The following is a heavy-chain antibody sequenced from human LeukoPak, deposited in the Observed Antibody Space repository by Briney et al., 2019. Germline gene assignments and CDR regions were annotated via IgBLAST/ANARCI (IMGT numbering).Heavy chain of an antibody. D-gene: IGHD3-22*01. Sequence: SETLSLTCTVSGGSISSYYWSWIRQPAGKGLEWIGRIYTSGSTNYNPSLKSRVTMSVDTSKNQFSLKLSSVTAADTAVYYCARGGITMIVPEAFDIWGQGTMVTVSS. CDR3: ARGGITMIVPEAFDI. CDR2: IYTSGST. J-gene: IGHJ3*02. V-gene: IGHV4-4*07. CDR1: GGSISSYY.